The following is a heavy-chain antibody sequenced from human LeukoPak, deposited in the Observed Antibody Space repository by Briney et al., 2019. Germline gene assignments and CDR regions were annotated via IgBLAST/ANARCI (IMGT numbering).Heavy chain of an antibody. D-gene: IGHD3-22*01. CDR3: ARDVYYYDSSGYFGY. J-gene: IGHJ4*02. CDR1: GFTFSSYS. CDR2: ISSSSSTI. Sequence: PGGSLRLSCAASGFTFSSYSMNWVRQAPGKGLEWVSYISSSSSTIYYADSVKGRFTISRDNAKNSLYLQMNSLRAEDTAVYYCARDVYYYDSSGYFGYWGQGTLVTVSS. V-gene: IGHV3-48*01.